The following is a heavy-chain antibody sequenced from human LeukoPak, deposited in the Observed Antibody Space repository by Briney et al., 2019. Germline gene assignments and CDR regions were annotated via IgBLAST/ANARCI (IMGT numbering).Heavy chain of an antibody. Sequence: SETLSLTCAVYGGFFSGYYWSWIRQPPGKGLEWIGEINHSGSTNYNPSLKSRVTISVDTSKNQFSLKLSSVTAADTAVYYCARGRDYYDSSDAFDIWGQGTMVTVSS. J-gene: IGHJ3*02. CDR2: INHSGST. CDR1: GGFFSGYY. CDR3: ARGRDYYDSSDAFDI. D-gene: IGHD3-22*01. V-gene: IGHV4-34*01.